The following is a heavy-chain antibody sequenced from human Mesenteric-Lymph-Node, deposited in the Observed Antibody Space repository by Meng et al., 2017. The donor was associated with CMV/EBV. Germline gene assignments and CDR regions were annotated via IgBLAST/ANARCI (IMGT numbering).Heavy chain of an antibody. V-gene: IGHV4-59*01. D-gene: IGHD3/OR15-3a*01. CDR1: GASISSYY. CDR3: ARDDSWGALWTGYPYYGMDV. CDR2: VYNSGSI. Sequence: SETLSLTCTVSGASISSYYWSWIRQPPGKGLEWIGYVYNSGSINYNPSLKSRVTISVDTSKNHFSLQLICVTAADTAVYYCARDDSWGALWTGYPYYGMDVWGQGTTVTVSS. J-gene: IGHJ6*02.